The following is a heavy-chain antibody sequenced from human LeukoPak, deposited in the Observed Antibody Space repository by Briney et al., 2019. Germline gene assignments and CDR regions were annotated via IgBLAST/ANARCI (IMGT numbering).Heavy chain of an antibody. V-gene: IGHV1-3*01. J-gene: IGHJ4*02. D-gene: IGHD6-13*01. Sequence: ASVKVSCKASGYTFTSYAMHWVRQAPGQRLEWMGWINAGNGNTKYSQKFQTRVTITRDTSASTAYMELSSLRSEDTAVYYCARDPIGSRWPYYFDYWGQGTLVTVSS. CDR1: GYTFTSYA. CDR2: INAGNGNT. CDR3: ARDPIGSRWPYYFDY.